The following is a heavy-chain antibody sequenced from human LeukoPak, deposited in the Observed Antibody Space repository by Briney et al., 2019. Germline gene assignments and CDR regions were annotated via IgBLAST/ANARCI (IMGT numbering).Heavy chain of an antibody. V-gene: IGHV3-74*01. CDR3: ARDLRGITIFGVVSENWFDP. D-gene: IGHD3-3*01. CDR2: INSDGSST. CDR1: GFTFSSYW. J-gene: IGHJ5*02. Sequence: GGSLRLSCAASGFTFSSYWMPWVRQAPGKGLVWVSRINSDGSSTSYADSVKGRFTISRDNAKNSLYLQMNSLRAEDTAVYYCARDLRGITIFGVVSENWFDPWGQGTLVTVSS.